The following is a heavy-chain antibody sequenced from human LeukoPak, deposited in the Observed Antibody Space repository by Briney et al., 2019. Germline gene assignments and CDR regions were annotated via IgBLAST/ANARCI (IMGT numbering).Heavy chain of an antibody. CDR2: ISSSGSTI. Sequence: GGSLRLSCAASGFTFSSYEMNRVRQAPGKGLEWVSYISSSGSTIYYADSVKGRFTISRDNAKNSLYLQMNSLRAEDTAVYYCARVDHVLGYGFDPWGQGTLVTVSS. CDR3: ARVDHVLGYGFDP. V-gene: IGHV3-48*03. J-gene: IGHJ5*02. D-gene: IGHD7-27*01. CDR1: GFTFSSYE.